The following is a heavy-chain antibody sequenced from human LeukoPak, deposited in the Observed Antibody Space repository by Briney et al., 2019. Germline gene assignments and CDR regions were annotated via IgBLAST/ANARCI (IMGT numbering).Heavy chain of an antibody. CDR2: IRYDGSNK. CDR1: GFTFSSYG. D-gene: IGHD2-15*01. Sequence: GGSLRLSCAASGFTFSSYGMHWVRQAPGKGLEWVAFIRYDGSNKYYADSVKGRFTISRDNSKNTLYLQMNSVRAEDTAVYYCAKRYCSGGSCYWAMGYWGQGTLVTVSS. J-gene: IGHJ4*02. CDR3: AKRYCSGGSCYWAMGY. V-gene: IGHV3-30*02.